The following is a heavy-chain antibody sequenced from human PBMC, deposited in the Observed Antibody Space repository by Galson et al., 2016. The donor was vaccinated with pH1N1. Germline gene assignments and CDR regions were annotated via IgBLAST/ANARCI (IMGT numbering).Heavy chain of an antibody. J-gene: IGHJ4*02. V-gene: IGHV3-9*01. CDR2: ISWNSNSI. Sequence: SLRLSCAASGFAFDDFAMHWVRHVPGKGLEWVSGISWNSNSIGYADSVKGRFTISRDSAKKSLFLQMSSLRVEDTALYYCAKGAGRYYFGSGCFIYWGQGTQVTVSS. CDR1: GFAFDDFA. CDR3: AKGAGRYYFGSGCFIY. D-gene: IGHD3-10*01.